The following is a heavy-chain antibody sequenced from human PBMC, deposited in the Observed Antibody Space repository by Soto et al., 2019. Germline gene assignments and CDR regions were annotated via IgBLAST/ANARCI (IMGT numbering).Heavy chain of an antibody. V-gene: IGHV1-69*13. D-gene: IGHD3-22*01. CDR3: ARASRRYYYDSSGPYDAFDI. J-gene: IGHJ3*02. Sequence: ASVKVSCKASGGTFSSYAISWVRQAPGQGLEWMGGIIPIFGTANYAQKFQGRVTITADESTSTAYMELSSLRSEDTAVYYCARASRRYYYDSSGPYDAFDIWGQGTMVTVSS. CDR2: IIPIFGTA. CDR1: GGTFSSYA.